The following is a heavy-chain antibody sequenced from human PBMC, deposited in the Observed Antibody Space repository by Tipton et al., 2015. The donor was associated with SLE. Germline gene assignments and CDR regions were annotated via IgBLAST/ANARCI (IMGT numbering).Heavy chain of an antibody. Sequence: QVQLVQSGAEVKKPGSSVKVSCKASGGTFSSYAISWVRQAPGQGLEWMGWISAYNGNTNYAQKLQGRVTMTTDTSTSTAYMELRSLRSDDTAVYYCARWLDVGAPYRGFDPWGQGTLVTVSS. J-gene: IGHJ5*02. CDR1: GGTFSSYA. CDR3: ARWLDVGAPYRGFDP. D-gene: IGHD1-26*01. V-gene: IGHV1-18*01. CDR2: ISAYNGNT.